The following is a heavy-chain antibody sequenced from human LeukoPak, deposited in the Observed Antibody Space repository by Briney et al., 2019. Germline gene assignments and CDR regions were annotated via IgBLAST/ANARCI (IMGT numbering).Heavy chain of an antibody. CDR1: GYTFTSYG. Sequence: ASVKVSCKASGYTFTSYGISWVRQAPGQGLEWMGWISAYNGNTNYAQKLQGRVTMTTDTSTRTAYMELRSLRSDDTAVYYCARDRLYSSSWHPSDAFDIWGQGTMVTVSS. CDR2: ISAYNGNT. CDR3: ARDRLYSSSWHPSDAFDI. V-gene: IGHV1-18*01. D-gene: IGHD6-13*01. J-gene: IGHJ3*02.